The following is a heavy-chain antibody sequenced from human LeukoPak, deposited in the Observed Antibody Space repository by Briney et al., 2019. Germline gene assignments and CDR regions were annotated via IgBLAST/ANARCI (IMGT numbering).Heavy chain of an antibody. Sequence: GGSLRLSCAASGFTFSSYAMHWVRQAPGKGLEWVAVISYDGSNKYYADSVKGRFTISRDNSKNTLYLQMNSLRAEDTAVYYCARDNSGNGNFDYWGQGTLVTVSS. V-gene: IGHV3-30-3*01. CDR3: ARDNSGNGNFDY. CDR1: GFTFSSYA. D-gene: IGHD5-12*01. J-gene: IGHJ4*02. CDR2: ISYDGSNK.